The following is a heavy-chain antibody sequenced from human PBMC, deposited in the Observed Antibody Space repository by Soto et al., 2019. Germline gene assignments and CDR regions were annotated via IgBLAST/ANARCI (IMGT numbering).Heavy chain of an antibody. D-gene: IGHD4-17*01. V-gene: IGHV1-69*13. J-gene: IGHJ2*01. CDR3: ARVDYGGNRRCYCDL. Sequence: SVKVSCKASGGTFSSYAISWVRQAPGQGLEWMGGIIPIFGTANYAQKFQGRVTITADESTSTAYMELSSLRSEDTAVYYCARVDYGGNRRCYCDLWGRGTLVTVSS. CDR2: IIPIFGTA. CDR1: GGTFSSYA.